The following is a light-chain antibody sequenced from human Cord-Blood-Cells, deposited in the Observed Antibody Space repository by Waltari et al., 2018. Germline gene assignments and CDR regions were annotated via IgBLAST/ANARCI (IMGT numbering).Light chain of an antibody. CDR2: SKN. Sequence: QSVLTQPPPASGTPGQRVTISCSGSSPNIRSNTVNWYQQLPGTAPKLLIYSKNQRPSGVPDRFSGSKSGTSASLAISGLQSEDEADYYCAAWDDSLNGQVFGTGTKVTVL. CDR3: AAWDDSLNGQV. J-gene: IGLJ1*01. V-gene: IGLV1-44*01. CDR1: SPNIRSNT.